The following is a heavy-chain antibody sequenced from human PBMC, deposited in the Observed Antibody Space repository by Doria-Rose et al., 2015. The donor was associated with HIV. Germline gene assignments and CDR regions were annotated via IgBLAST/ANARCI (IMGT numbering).Heavy chain of an antibody. Sequence: QVTLKEPGPVLVKPTETLTLTCTVSGVSLSSPGMGVSWIRQPPGKALEWLANIMSDDERSYKTSLKSRLTISRRTSKSQVVLTMTDMDPVDTATYYCARIKSSRWYHKYYFDFWGQGTLVIVSA. CDR3: ARIKSSRWYHKYYFDF. D-gene: IGHD6-13*01. CDR1: GVSLSSPGMG. CDR2: IMSDDER. V-gene: IGHV2-26*01. J-gene: IGHJ4*02.